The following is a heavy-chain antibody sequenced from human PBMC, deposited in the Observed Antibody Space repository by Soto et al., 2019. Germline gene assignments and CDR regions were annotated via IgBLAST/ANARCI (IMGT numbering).Heavy chain of an antibody. CDR3: ARSDRPSYTSDY. CDR2: INDDGRRT. J-gene: IGHJ4*02. CDR1: GFPFSSYW. V-gene: IGHV3-74*01. D-gene: IGHD4-4*01. Sequence: EVQLVESGGGLVQPGGSLRLSCAASGFPFSSYWMHWVRQAPGKGLEWVSRINDDGRRTSYADSVKGRFTISRDNAKNTLYLQINSLREDDTAIYYCARSDRPSYTSDYWGQGTLVTVSS.